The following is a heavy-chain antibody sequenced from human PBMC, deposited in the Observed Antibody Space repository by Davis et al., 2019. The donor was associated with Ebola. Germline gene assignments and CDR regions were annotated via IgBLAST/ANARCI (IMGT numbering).Heavy chain of an antibody. V-gene: IGHV4-34*01. Sequence: MPGGSLRLSCAVYGGSFSGYYWSWIRQPPGKGLEWIGEINHSGSTNYNPSLKSRVTISVDTSKNQFSLKLSSVTAADTAVYYCARAATTVTTWVGYYYGMDVWGKGTTVTVSS. D-gene: IGHD4-17*01. CDR1: GGSFSGYY. J-gene: IGHJ6*04. CDR3: ARAATTVTTWVGYYYGMDV. CDR2: INHSGST.